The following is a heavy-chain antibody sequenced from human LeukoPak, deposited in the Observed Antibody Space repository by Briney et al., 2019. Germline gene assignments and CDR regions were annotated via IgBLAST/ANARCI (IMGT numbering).Heavy chain of an antibody. J-gene: IGHJ6*03. CDR2: ISSSSSYI. Sequence: GGSLRLSCAASGFTFSSYSMNWVREAPGKGLEWFSSISSSSSYIYYADSVKGRFTIYRDNAKNSLYLQMNSLRAEDTAVYYCARDEGYFERVGYMDVWGKGTTVTVSS. CDR3: ARDEGYFERVGYMDV. V-gene: IGHV3-21*01. D-gene: IGHD2/OR15-2a*01. CDR1: GFTFSSYS.